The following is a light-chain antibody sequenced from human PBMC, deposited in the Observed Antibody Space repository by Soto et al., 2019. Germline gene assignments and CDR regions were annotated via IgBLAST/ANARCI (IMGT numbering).Light chain of an antibody. CDR3: QHFNSYPWT. CDR2: KAS. V-gene: IGKV1-5*03. Sequence: DIQITQSPSTLSASVGDRVTITCRASQSISSRLAWYQQKPGKAPKLLINKASSLESGVPSRFSGSGSGTEFTLTISSLQPDDFVTYYCQHFNSYPWTFGQGTKVDIK. J-gene: IGKJ1*01. CDR1: QSISSR.